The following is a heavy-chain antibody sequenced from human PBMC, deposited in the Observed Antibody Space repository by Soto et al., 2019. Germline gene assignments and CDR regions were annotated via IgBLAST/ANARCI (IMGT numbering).Heavy chain of an antibody. CDR3: ARDTNGLHY. Sequence: EVQLVESGGGLVQPGGSLRLSCAASGLIFSNYKMHWVRQAPGKGLVWVSRISTDGSITDYADSVKGRFTVSRDNAKNTLCLQMNSLRVDDTAVYYCARDTNGLHYWGQGTLVTVSS. J-gene: IGHJ4*02. D-gene: IGHD2-8*01. CDR1: GLIFSNYK. CDR2: ISTDGSIT. V-gene: IGHV3-74*01.